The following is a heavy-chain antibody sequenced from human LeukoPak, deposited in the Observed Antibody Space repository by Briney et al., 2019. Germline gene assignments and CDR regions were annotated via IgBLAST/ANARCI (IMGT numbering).Heavy chain of an antibody. CDR1: GGSISSYY. D-gene: IGHD3-16*02. Sequence: SETLSLTCTVSGGSISSYYWSWIRRPPGKGLEWIGYIYYSGSTNYNPSLKSRVTISVDTSKNQFSLKLSSVTAADTAVYYCARDSFRDYVWGSYRYTEGAFDIWGQGTMVTVSS. J-gene: IGHJ3*02. CDR2: IYYSGST. CDR3: ARDSFRDYVWGSYRYTEGAFDI. V-gene: IGHV4-59*01.